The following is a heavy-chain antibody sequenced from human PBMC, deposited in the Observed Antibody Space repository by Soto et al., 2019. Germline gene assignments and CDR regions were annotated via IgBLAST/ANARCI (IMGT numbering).Heavy chain of an antibody. V-gene: IGHV3-48*04. CDR1: GFTFSSYS. CDR2: ISSSSSTI. Sequence: GGSLRLSCAASGFTFSSYSMNWVRQAPGKGLEWVSYISSSSSTIYYADSVKGRFTISRDNAKNSLYLQMNSLRAEDTAVYYCARNLGDGSSCPGAFDIWGQGTMVTVSS. J-gene: IGHJ3*02. CDR3: ARNLGDGSSCPGAFDI. D-gene: IGHD6-13*01.